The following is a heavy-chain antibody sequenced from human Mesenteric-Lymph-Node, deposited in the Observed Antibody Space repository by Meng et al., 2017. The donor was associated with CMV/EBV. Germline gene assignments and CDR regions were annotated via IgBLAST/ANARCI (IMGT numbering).Heavy chain of an antibody. Sequence: GGSLRLSCVATGITVSSNYMIWVRQSPGKGLEWVSVMYRGGSTYHADSVKGRFTISRDNSKNTLYLQMNSLRVEDTAVYYCAREIVGDGMDVWGQGTTVTVSS. CDR1: GITVSSNY. CDR3: AREIVGDGMDV. J-gene: IGHJ6*02. V-gene: IGHV3-66*02. CDR2: MYRGGST. D-gene: IGHD3-22*01.